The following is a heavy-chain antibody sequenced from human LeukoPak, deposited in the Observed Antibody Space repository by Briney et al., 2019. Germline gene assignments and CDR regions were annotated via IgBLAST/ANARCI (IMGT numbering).Heavy chain of an antibody. CDR3: AKGTYYYDSSGYYYFDY. D-gene: IGHD3-22*01. CDR2: IWYDGSNK. J-gene: IGHJ4*02. V-gene: IGHV3-33*06. Sequence: GGSLRLSCAASGFTFSSYGMHWVRQAPGKGLEWAAVIWYDGSNKYYADSVKGRFTISRDNSKNTLYLQMNSLRAEDTAVYYCAKGTYYYDSSGYYYFDYWGQGTLVTVSS. CDR1: GFTFSSYG.